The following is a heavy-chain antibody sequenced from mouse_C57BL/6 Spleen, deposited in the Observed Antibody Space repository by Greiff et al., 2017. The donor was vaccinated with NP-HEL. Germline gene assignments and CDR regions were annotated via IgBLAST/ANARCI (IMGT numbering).Heavy chain of an antibody. Sequence: VQLQQPGAELVKPGASVKLSCKASGYTFTSYWMHWVKQRPGQGLEWIGMIHPNSGSTNYNEKFKSKATLTVDKSSSTAYMQLSSLTSEDSAVYYCARSGDYGPSMDYWGQGTSVTVSS. CDR1: GYTFTSYW. D-gene: IGHD1-1*01. J-gene: IGHJ4*01. CDR2: IHPNSGST. CDR3: ARSGDYGPSMDY. V-gene: IGHV1-64*01.